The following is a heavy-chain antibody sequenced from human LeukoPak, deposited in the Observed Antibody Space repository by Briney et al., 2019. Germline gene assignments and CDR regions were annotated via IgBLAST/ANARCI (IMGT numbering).Heavy chain of an antibody. V-gene: IGHV3-30*18. J-gene: IGHJ4*02. D-gene: IGHD3-3*01. CDR3: AKADFGVVIYPPGY. CDR2: ISYDGSNK. CDR1: GLNFSSRW. Sequence: GGSLRLSCAASGLNFSSRWMNWVRQAPGKGLEWVAVISYDGSNKYYADSVKGRFTISRDNSKNTLYLQMNSLRAEDTAVYYCAKADFGVVIYPPGYWGQGTLVTVSS.